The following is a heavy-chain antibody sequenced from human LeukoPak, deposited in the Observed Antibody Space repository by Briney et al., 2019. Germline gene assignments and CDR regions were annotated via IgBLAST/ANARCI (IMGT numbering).Heavy chain of an antibody. CDR3: AKDLAYYYDSSSDY. V-gene: IGHV3-23*01. Sequence: GGSLRLSCAASGFTFSSYAMSWVRQAPGKGLEWVSAISGSGGSTYYADSVKGRFTISRDNSKNTLHLQMNSLRAEDTAVYYCAKDLAYYYDSSSDYWGQGTLVTVSS. CDR1: GFTFSSYA. D-gene: IGHD3-22*01. J-gene: IGHJ4*02. CDR2: ISGSGGST.